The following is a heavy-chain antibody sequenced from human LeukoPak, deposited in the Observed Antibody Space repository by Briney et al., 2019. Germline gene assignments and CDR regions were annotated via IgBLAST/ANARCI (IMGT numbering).Heavy chain of an antibody. V-gene: IGHV3-21*01. CDR2: ISSSSSYI. CDR1: GFTFSSYS. Sequence: GGSLRLSCAASGFTFSSYSMNWVRQAPGKGLEWASSISSSSSYIYYADSVKGRFTISRDNAKNSLYLQMNSLRAEDTAVYYCARVTRLTYYYDSSGSSVDYWGQGTLVTVSS. CDR3: ARVTRLTYYYDSSGSSVDY. D-gene: IGHD3-22*01. J-gene: IGHJ4*02.